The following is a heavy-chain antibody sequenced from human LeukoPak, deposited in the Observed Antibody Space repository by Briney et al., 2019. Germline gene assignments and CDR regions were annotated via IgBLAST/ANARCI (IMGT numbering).Heavy chain of an antibody. V-gene: IGHV3-48*03. J-gene: IGHJ4*02. CDR1: GFTFSSFE. CDR3: VSRPPPHRGPFDY. Sequence: GRSLRLSCAGSGFTFSSFEMNWVRQSPGRGLEWVSYISSSGSTIYYADSVKGRFTISRDNAKNSLYLQMNSLRAEDTALYYCVSRPPPHRGPFDYWGQGTLVTVSS. CDR2: ISSSGSTI.